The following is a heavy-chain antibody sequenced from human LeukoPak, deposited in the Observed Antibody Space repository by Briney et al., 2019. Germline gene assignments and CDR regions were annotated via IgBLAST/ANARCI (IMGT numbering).Heavy chain of an antibody. CDR2: IRYDGSNK. J-gene: IGHJ6*03. CDR1: GFTFSSYG. D-gene: IGHD3-10*01. Sequence: GGSLRLSCAASGFTFSSYGMHWVRQAPGKGLEWVAFIRYDGSNKYYADSVKGRFTISRDNSKNTLYLQMNSLRAEDTAVYYCAKVARGWFGELNYYYYYMDVWGKGTTVTISS. CDR3: AKVARGWFGELNYYYYYMDV. V-gene: IGHV3-30*02.